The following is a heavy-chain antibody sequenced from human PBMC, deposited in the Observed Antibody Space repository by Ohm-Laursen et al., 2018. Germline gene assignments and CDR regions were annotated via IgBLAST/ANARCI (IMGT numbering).Heavy chain of an antibody. CDR2: INSDGSST. J-gene: IGHJ5*02. CDR1: GFTVSSNY. V-gene: IGHV3-74*01. CDR3: ARGSDA. Sequence: SLRLSCTASGFTVSSNYMSWVRQAPGKGLVWVSRINSDGSSTTYADSVKGRFTISRDNAKNTLYLQMNSLRAEDTAVYYCARGSDAWGQGTLVTVSS.